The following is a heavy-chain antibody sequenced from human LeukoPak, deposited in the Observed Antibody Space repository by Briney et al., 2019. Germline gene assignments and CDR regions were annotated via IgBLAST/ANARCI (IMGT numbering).Heavy chain of an antibody. J-gene: IGHJ4*02. CDR1: GYTFTSYA. D-gene: IGHD2-21*02. CDR3: ARDPRPYCGGDCYSGGIDY. Sequence: ASVKVSCKASGYTFTSYAMHWVRQAPGQGLEWMGWISAYNGNTNYAQKLQGRVTMTTDTSTSTAYMELRSLRSDDTAVYYCARDPRPYCGGDCYSGGIDYWGQGTLVTVSS. CDR2: ISAYNGNT. V-gene: IGHV1-18*01.